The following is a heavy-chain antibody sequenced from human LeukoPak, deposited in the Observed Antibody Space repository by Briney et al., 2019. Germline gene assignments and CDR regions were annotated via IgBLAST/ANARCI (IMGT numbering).Heavy chain of an antibody. D-gene: IGHD3-22*01. CDR1: GYTFTGSY. J-gene: IGHJ4*02. CDR3: AKGGYDSSGYYYY. Sequence: ASVKVCCKASGYTFTGSYMHGVRQAPGQGLEWMGRIHPNSGGTNYAQTFQGRVTMTRDTSISTAYMELSRLRSDDTAVYYCAKGGYDSSGYYYYWGQGTLVTVSS. CDR2: IHPNSGGT. V-gene: IGHV1-2*06.